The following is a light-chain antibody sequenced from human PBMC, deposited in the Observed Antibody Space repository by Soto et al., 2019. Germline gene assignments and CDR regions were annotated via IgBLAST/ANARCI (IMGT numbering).Light chain of an antibody. CDR3: QVYGSSPKT. J-gene: IGKJ1*01. V-gene: IGKV3-20*01. Sequence: IVLTQSPCTLSLSPGDGATLSCRASQPVNSGYLAWYQQKPGQAPRLLMYGVSTRDTGIPDRFSGSGAGTDFTLTISRLEPGDFAVYYCQVYGSSPKTFGQGTKVEFK. CDR2: GVS. CDR1: QPVNSGY.